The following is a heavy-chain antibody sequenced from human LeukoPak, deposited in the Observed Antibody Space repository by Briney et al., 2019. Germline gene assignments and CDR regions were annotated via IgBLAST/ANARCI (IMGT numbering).Heavy chain of an antibody. CDR1: GGSISSGGYY. D-gene: IGHD4-11*01. V-gene: IGHV4-31*03. J-gene: IGHJ6*03. CDR2: IYYGGST. CDR3: ARAPKGMTTVRYYYYYYMDV. Sequence: SETLSLTRTVSGGSISSGGYYWTWIRQHPGRSLEWIGYIYYGGSTYYNPSLKSRVSISGDTSKNQFSLKVSSVTAADTAVYYCARAPKGMTTVRYYYYYYMDVWGRGTTVTVSS.